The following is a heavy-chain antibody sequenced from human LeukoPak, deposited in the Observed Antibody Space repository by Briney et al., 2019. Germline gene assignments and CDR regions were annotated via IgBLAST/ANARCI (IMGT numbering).Heavy chain of an antibody. J-gene: IGHJ4*02. CDR3: ARDLSFGSLDF. V-gene: IGHV3-33*01. CDR2: MWYDGSRE. CDR1: RFILSTHG. D-gene: IGHD1-26*01. Sequence: GGSLRLSCAASRFILSTHGMHWVRQAPGKGLEWVAGMWYDGSREDYADSVKGRFTISRDMSKNTLNLQMNSLRVEDTAMFYCARDLSFGSLDFRGQGTLVTVSS.